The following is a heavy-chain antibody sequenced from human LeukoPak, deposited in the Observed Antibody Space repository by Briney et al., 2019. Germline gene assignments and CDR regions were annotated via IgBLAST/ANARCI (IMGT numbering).Heavy chain of an antibody. V-gene: IGHV4-39*01. J-gene: IGHJ4*02. Sequence: PSETLSLTCTVSGGSISSSSYYWGWIRQPPGKGLEWIGSIYYSGSTYYNPSLKSRVTISVDTSKNQFSLELSSVTAADTAVYYCARRRSIAVAGTGFDYWGQGTLVTVSS. D-gene: IGHD6-19*01. CDR2: IYYSGST. CDR1: GGSISSSSYY. CDR3: ARRRSIAVAGTGFDY.